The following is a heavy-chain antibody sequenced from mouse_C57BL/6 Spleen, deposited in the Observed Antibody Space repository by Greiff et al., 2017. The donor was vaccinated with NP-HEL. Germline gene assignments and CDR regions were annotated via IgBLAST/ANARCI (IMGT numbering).Heavy chain of an antibody. CDR1: GYTFTSYW. CDR3: TRGDYGNYVFGY. Sequence: EVQLQQSGTVLARPGASVKMSCKTSGYTFTSYWMHWVKQRPGQGLEWIGAIYPGNSDTSYNQKFKGKAKLTAVTSASTAYMELSSLTNEDSAVYYCTRGDYGNYVFGYWGQGTTLTVSS. V-gene: IGHV1-5*01. D-gene: IGHD2-1*01. CDR2: IYPGNSDT. J-gene: IGHJ2*01.